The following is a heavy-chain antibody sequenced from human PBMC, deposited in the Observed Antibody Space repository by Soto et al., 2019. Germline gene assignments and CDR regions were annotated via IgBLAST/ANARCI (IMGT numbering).Heavy chain of an antibody. D-gene: IGHD3-16*02. CDR1: GGSISSSSYY. Sequence: SETLSLTCTVSGGSISSSSYYWGWIRQPPGKGLEWIGSIYYSGSTYYNPSLKSRVTISVDTSKNQFSLKLSSVTAADTAVYYCARHMSEITFGGVIANTHFDYWGQGTLVTVSS. CDR3: ARHMSEITFGGVIANTHFDY. V-gene: IGHV4-39*01. J-gene: IGHJ4*02. CDR2: IYYSGST.